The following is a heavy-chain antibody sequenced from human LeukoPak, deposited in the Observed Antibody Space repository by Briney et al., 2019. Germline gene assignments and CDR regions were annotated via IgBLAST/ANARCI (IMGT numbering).Heavy chain of an antibody. CDR1: GFTFGSYS. CDR3: AREDTIFTVDV. V-gene: IGHV3-21*01. D-gene: IGHD3-9*01. CDR2: ISSSSSYI. Sequence: GGSLRLSCAASGFTFGSYSMNWVRQAPGKGLEWVSFISSSSSYIYNADSVKGRFTISRDNAKNSLYLQMNSLRAEDTAVYYCAREDTIFTVDVWGKGTTVTVSS. J-gene: IGHJ6*04.